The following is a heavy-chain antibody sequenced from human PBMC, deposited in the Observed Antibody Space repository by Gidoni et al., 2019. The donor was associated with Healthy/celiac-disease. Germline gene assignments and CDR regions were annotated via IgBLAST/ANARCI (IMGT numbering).Heavy chain of an antibody. D-gene: IGHD2-15*01. CDR3: AHSYCSGGSCYSAWFDP. V-gene: IGHV2-5*02. J-gene: IGHJ5*02. CDR2: IYWDDDK. CDR1: GFSLSTSGVG. Sequence: QITLQESGPTLVKPTQTLTLTCTFSGFSLSTSGVGVGWIRQPPGKALEWLALIYWDDDKRDSPSLKSRLTITKDTSKNQVVLTMTNMDPVDTATYYCAHSYCSGGSCYSAWFDPWGQGTLVTVSS.